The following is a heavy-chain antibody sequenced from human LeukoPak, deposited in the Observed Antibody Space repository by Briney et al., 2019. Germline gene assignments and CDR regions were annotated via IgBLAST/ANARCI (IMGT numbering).Heavy chain of an antibody. Sequence: PSQTLSLTCTVSGGSISSGSYYWSWIRQPAGKGLEWIGRIYTSGSTSYNPSLKSRVTISVDTSKNQFSLKLSSVTAADTAVYYCARASSRYCSSTSCYDYYYYYYMDVWGKGTTVTVSS. V-gene: IGHV4-61*02. CDR3: ARASSRYCSSTSCYDYYYYYYMDV. D-gene: IGHD2-2*01. J-gene: IGHJ6*03. CDR1: GGSISSGSYY. CDR2: IYTSGST.